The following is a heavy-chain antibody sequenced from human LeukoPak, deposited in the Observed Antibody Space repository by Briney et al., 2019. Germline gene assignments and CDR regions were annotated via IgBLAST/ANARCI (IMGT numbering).Heavy chain of an antibody. CDR3: ARAITIFGVVIPGWFDP. CDR2: IYHSGST. D-gene: IGHD3-3*01. Sequence: SGTLSLTCVVSGGSITSNWWSWVRQPPGKGLEGIGEIYHSGSTTYNPSLKSRVTISIDTSKTQFSLKVSSVTAADTAVYYCARAITIFGVVIPGWFDPWGQGTLVTVSS. V-gene: IGHV4-4*02. J-gene: IGHJ5*02. CDR1: GGSITSNW.